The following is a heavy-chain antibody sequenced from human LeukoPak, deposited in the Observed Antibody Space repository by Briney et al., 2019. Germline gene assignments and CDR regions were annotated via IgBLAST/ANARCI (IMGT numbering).Heavy chain of an antibody. Sequence: GSLRLSCAASGFNFGSYAMTWVRQAPGKGLEWVSTISGSGGSTYYADSVKGRFTSSRDNSKNTLYLQMNSLRAEDTAVYYCAKSRGSGAYYNFDYWGQGALVTVSS. D-gene: IGHD3-22*01. J-gene: IGHJ4*02. V-gene: IGHV3-23*01. CDR1: GFNFGSYA. CDR2: ISGSGGST. CDR3: AKSRGSGAYYNFDY.